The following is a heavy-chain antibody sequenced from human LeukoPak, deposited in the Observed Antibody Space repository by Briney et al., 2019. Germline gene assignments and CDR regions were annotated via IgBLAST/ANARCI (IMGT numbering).Heavy chain of an antibody. D-gene: IGHD2-2*01. Sequence: ASVNVSCKASGYTFTSYAMNWVRQAPGQGLEWMGWINTNTGNPTYAQGFTGRLVFSLDTSVSTAYLQISSLKAEDTAVYYCARTVVVPAATYYYYHGMDVWGQGTTVTVSS. CDR2: INTNTGNP. V-gene: IGHV7-4-1*02. J-gene: IGHJ6*02. CDR3: ARTVVVPAATYYYYHGMDV. CDR1: GYTFTSYA.